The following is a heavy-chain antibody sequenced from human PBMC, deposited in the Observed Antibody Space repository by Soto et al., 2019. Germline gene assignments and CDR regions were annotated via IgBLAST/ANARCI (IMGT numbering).Heavy chain of an antibody. CDR3: ARGVGGSGLNWFDP. Sequence: SETLSLTCTFSGSSIIGYYWTWIRRSPERGLEWIGYIHYRGSANYNPSLNSRLTMSVDRTKSQFSMKLASVTAADTAVYYCARGVGGSGLNWFDPWGQGTLVTVSS. D-gene: IGHD6-19*01. J-gene: IGHJ5*02. V-gene: IGHV4-59*12. CDR2: IHYRGSA. CDR1: GSSIIGYY.